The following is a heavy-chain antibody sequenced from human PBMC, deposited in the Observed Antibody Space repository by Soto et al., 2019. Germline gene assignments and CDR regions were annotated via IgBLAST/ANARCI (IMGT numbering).Heavy chain of an antibody. CDR2: ISSVGSTK. J-gene: IGHJ4*01. V-gene: IGHV3-30*18. CDR3: AKEVAVAGDFDY. D-gene: IGHD6-19*01. CDR1: GFTFSSYG. Sequence: QVRLVESGGGVVQPGRSLRLSCVASGFTFSSYGIHWVRQAPGKGLEWGAVISSVGSTKYYADSVKGRFTISRDNSKNTLYLQMDSLRPEDTAVYYCAKEVAVAGDFDYWGHGTLVTVSS.